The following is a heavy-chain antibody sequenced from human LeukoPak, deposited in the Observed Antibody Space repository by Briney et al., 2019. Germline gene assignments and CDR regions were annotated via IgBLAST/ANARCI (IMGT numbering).Heavy chain of an antibody. CDR3: ARDLCSSCEEYFQH. Sequence: GASVQVSCKASGYTFTRYGISWVRQAPGRGLEWVGWIRDYNGNTNYAQKLQGRVTMTTDTSTSTAYMELRSLRSDDTAVYYCARDLCSSCEEYFQHWGQGTLVTVSS. D-gene: IGHD6-13*01. V-gene: IGHV1-18*01. CDR2: IRDYNGNT. CDR1: GYTFTRYG. J-gene: IGHJ1*01.